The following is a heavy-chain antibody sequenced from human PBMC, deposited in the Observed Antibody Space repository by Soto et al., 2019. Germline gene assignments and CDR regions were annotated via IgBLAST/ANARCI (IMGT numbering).Heavy chain of an antibody. Sequence: EVQLVESGGGLVQPGGSLRLSCAASGFTFSDHYMDWVRQAPGKGLEWVGRTRNKANSYTTEYAASVKGRFTISRDDSKNSLYLQMNSLKTEDTAVYYCARDRANGDYSDYYYYYMDVWGKGTTVTVSS. V-gene: IGHV3-72*01. CDR1: GFTFSDHY. CDR2: TRNKANSYTT. J-gene: IGHJ6*03. D-gene: IGHD4-17*01. CDR3: ARDRANGDYSDYYYYYMDV.